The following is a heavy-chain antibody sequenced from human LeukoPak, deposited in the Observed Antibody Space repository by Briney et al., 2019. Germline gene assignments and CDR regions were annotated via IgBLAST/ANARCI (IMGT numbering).Heavy chain of an antibody. J-gene: IGHJ4*02. CDR2: MNPNSGGT. Sequence: ASVKVSCKASGYTFINHYIHWVRQAPGQGPEWMGWMNPNSGGTNYAQKFQGRVTMTRDTSITTAYMEPSSLRSDDTAAYYCAPRRVAADKGLDYWGQGTLVTVSS. CDR1: GYTFINHY. V-gene: IGHV1-2*02. D-gene: IGHD6-19*01. CDR3: APRRVAADKGLDY.